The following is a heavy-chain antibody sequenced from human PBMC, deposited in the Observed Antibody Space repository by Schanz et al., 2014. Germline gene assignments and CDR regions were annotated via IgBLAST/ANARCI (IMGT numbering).Heavy chain of an antibody. D-gene: IGHD6-13*01. CDR2: ISGTTTYT. Sequence: QVQLLQFGGGVVQPGRSLRLSCAASGFTFSSYAMSWVRQAPGKGLEWVSYISGTTTYTNYADSVKGRFTISRDNAKNSLYLQMNSLRAEDTAVYYCAREQIMAAAGLVDYWGHGTLVTVSS. CDR1: GFTFSSYA. CDR3: AREQIMAAAGLVDY. J-gene: IGHJ4*01. V-gene: IGHV3-11*05.